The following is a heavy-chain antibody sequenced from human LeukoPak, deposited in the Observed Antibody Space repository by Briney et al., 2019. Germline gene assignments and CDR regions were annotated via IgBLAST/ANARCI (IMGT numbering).Heavy chain of an antibody. Sequence: PGGSLTLFCAASGFTFRDYGMYWVRQAPGKGLEWVAHVQSNVISKHYADSVKGRFIVTRDNSKNTLYLQMNHLRGQATAVYFCANPSPVPIWNYFDSWGQGTRVTVSS. CDR3: ANPSPVPIWNYFDS. CDR2: VQSNVISK. D-gene: IGHD3-3*01. CDR1: GFTFRDYG. V-gene: IGHV3-30*02. J-gene: IGHJ4*02.